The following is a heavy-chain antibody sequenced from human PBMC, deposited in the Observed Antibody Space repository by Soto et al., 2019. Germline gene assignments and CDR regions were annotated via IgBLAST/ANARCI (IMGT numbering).Heavy chain of an antibody. CDR1: GFTFSNAW. J-gene: IGHJ4*02. CDR2: IKSKTDGGTT. V-gene: IGHV3-15*07. Sequence: PGGSLRLSCAASGFTFSNAWMNWVRQAPGKGLEWVGRIKSKTDGGTTDYAAPVKGRFTISRDDSKNTLYLQMNSLKTEDTAVYYCTTDSVVVVAATNPLAYWGQGTLVTVSS. D-gene: IGHD2-15*01. CDR3: TTDSVVVVAATNPLAY.